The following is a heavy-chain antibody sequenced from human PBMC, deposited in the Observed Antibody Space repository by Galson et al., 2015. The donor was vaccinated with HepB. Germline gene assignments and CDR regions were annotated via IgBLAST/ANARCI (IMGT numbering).Heavy chain of an antibody. Sequence: ETLSLTCTVSGGSVSSGSYYWSWIRQPPGKGLEWIGYIYYSGSTNYNPSLKSRVTISVDTSKNQFSLKLSSVTAADTAVYYCARDSNPPYDSSGYGFDYWGQGTLVTVSS. CDR1: GGSVSSGSYY. CDR3: ARDSNPPYDSSGYGFDY. D-gene: IGHD3-22*01. V-gene: IGHV4-61*01. CDR2: IYYSGST. J-gene: IGHJ4*02.